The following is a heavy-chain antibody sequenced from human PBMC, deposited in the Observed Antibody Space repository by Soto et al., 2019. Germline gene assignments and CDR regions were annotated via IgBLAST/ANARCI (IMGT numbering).Heavy chain of an antibody. Sequence: QVQLVQSGAEVKKPGSSVKVSCKASGGTFSSYTISWVRQAPGQGLEWMGRIIPILGIANYAQKFQGRVTITADKSTSTAYMELSSLRSEDTAVYYCARDTLSATYYYDSSGYSGAFDIWGQGTMVTVSS. D-gene: IGHD3-22*01. CDR3: ARDTLSATYYYDSSGYSGAFDI. CDR2: IIPILGIA. J-gene: IGHJ3*02. CDR1: GGTFSSYT. V-gene: IGHV1-69*08.